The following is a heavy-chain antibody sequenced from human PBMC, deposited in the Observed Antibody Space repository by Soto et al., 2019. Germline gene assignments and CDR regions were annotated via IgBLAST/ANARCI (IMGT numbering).Heavy chain of an antibody. Sequence: ASVKVSCKASGYTFTSYAMHWVRQAPGQRLEWMGWINPGIGDTQYSQDFQGRVTITRDTSASTVYMELSSLRSEDTAVYYCARDISMIVVSSHAFDIWGQGTMVTVSS. CDR2: INPGIGDT. V-gene: IGHV1-3*03. D-gene: IGHD3-22*01. CDR3: ARDISMIVVSSHAFDI. CDR1: GYTFTSYA. J-gene: IGHJ3*02.